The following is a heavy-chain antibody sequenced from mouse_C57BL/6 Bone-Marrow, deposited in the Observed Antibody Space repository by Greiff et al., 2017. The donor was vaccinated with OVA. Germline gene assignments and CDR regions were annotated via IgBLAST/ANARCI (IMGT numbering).Heavy chain of an antibody. D-gene: IGHD2-5*01. CDR1: GYTFTSYG. CDR2: IYPRSGNT. CDR3: ARMGYSNSWYFDV. J-gene: IGHJ1*03. V-gene: IGHV1-81*01. Sequence: VQVVESGAELARPGASVKLSCKASGYTFTSYGISWVKQRTGQGLEWIGEIYPRSGNTYYNEKFKGKATLTADKSSSTAYMELRSLTSEDSAVYFCARMGYSNSWYFDVWGTGTTVTVSS.